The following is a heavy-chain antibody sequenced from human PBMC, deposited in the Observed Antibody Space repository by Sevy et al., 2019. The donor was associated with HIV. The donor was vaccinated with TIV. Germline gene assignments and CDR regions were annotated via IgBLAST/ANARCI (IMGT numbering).Heavy chain of an antibody. D-gene: IGHD3-16*01. CDR2: INTDSRIT. Sequence: GGSLRLSCAASGFTFSTYWMFWVRQAPGKGLVWVSRINTDSRITTYADSVKGRFTISRDNAKNTVYLQMNSLRADDTAMYYCARGQDGGPVFTPGDGFDFWGQGTLVTVSS. V-gene: IGHV3-74*01. J-gene: IGHJ3*01. CDR3: ARGQDGGPVFTPGDGFDF. CDR1: GFTFSTYW.